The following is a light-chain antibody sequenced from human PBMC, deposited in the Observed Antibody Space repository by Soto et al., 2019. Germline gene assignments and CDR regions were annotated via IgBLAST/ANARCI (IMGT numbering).Light chain of an antibody. CDR1: QSVSSNF. CDR3: HQYGSSPRT. Sequence: EIVLTQSPGTLSLSPGDRATLSCRASQSVSSNFLAWYQQKPGQAHRLLIYGASIRATGIPDRFSGSGSVTDFTLTIRRLEPEDFGMYFCHQYGSSPRTFGQGTKVEIK. J-gene: IGKJ1*01. V-gene: IGKV3-20*01. CDR2: GAS.